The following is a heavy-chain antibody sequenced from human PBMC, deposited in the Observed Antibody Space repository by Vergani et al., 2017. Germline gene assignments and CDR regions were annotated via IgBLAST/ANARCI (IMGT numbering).Heavy chain of an antibody. D-gene: IGHD6-25*01. V-gene: IGHV3-30*03. CDR1: GFTFSSYG. CDR3: ARASYSSGYHLSGTWFDP. Sequence: QVQLVESGGGVVQPGRSLRLSCAASGFTFSSYGMHWVRQAPGKGLEWVAVISYDGSKKYYADSVKGRFTISRDNSKNTLYLQMNSLRAEDTAVYYCARASYSSGYHLSGTWFDPWGQGTLVTVSS. CDR2: ISYDGSKK. J-gene: IGHJ5*02.